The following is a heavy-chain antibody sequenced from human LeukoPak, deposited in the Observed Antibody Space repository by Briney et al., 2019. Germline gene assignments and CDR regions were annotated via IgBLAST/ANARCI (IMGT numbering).Heavy chain of an antibody. D-gene: IGHD5-18*01. J-gene: IGHJ6*02. V-gene: IGHV1-8*01. Sequence: ASVKLSCTASGYTFTSYDINWVRQATGQGLEWMGWMNPNSGNTGYAQKFQGRVTMTRNTSINTAYMELSSLRSEDTAVYYCARVWHSYGSSYYYGMDVWGQGTTVTVSS. CDR1: GYTFTSYD. CDR3: ARVWHSYGSSYYYGMDV. CDR2: MNPNSGNT.